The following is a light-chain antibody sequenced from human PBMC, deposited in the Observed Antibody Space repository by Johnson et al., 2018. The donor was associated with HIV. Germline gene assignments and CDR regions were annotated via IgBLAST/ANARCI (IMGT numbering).Light chain of an antibody. CDR2: ENN. V-gene: IGLV1-51*02. CDR1: SSNIGNHY. Sequence: QSVLTQPPSVSAAPGQKVTISCSGTSSNIGNHYVSWYQQLPGTAPKLLIYENNKRPSGIPDRFSGSKSGTSATLGITGLQTGDAADYYCGTWDSSLSAYVFGTGTKVTVL. CDR3: GTWDSSLSAYV. J-gene: IGLJ1*01.